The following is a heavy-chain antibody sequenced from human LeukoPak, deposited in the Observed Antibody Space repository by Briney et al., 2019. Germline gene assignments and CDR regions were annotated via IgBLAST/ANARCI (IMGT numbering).Heavy chain of an antibody. V-gene: IGHV4-59*12. Sequence: PSETLSLTCTVSGGSISSYYWSWIRQPPGKGLEWIGYIYYSGSTNYNPSLKSRVTISVDKSKNQFSLKLSSVTAADTAVYYCARDPSVYGDWPSPGYNWFDPWGQGTLVTVSS. CDR1: GGSISSYY. D-gene: IGHD4-17*01. J-gene: IGHJ5*02. CDR2: IYYSGST. CDR3: ARDPSVYGDWPSPGYNWFDP.